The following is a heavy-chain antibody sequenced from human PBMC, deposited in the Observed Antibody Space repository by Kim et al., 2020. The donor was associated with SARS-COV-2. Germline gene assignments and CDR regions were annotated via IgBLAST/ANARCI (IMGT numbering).Heavy chain of an antibody. V-gene: IGHV4-34*01. D-gene: IGHD3-10*01. Sequence: TNYNPSLKSRVTISVDTSKNQFSLKLSSVTAADTAVYYCAREGSGSYYHYWGQGTLVTVSS. CDR2: T. CDR3: AREGSGSYYHY. J-gene: IGHJ4*02.